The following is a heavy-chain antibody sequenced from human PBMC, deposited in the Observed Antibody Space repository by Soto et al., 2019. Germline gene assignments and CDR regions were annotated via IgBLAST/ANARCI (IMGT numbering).Heavy chain of an antibody. D-gene: IGHD3-10*01. CDR3: ARDVGRYGSGSYFTDY. CDR1: GGTFSSYA. J-gene: IGHJ4*02. V-gene: IGHV1-69*12. CDR2: IIPIFGTA. Sequence: QVQLVQSGAEVKKPGSSVKVSCTASGGTFSSYALSWVRQAPGHGLEWLGGIIPIFGTANYAQKFQGRVTITADESTSTADMELSSLRSEDTAVYYCARDVGRYGSGSYFTDYWGQGTLVTVSS.